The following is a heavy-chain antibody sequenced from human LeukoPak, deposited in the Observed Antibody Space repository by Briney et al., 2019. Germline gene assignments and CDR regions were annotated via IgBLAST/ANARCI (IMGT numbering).Heavy chain of an antibody. CDR1: GYNFISYA. J-gene: IGHJ4*02. D-gene: IGHD2-2*01. Sequence: ASVKVSCKASGYNFISYAMHWVRQAPGQRLEWMGWINVGNGNTKYSQKFQGRVTITRDTSTSTVYMELSSLRSEDTAVYYCARSQAGRPAAHFDYWGQGTLVTVSS. CDR2: INVGNGNT. V-gene: IGHV1-3*01. CDR3: ARSQAGRPAAHFDY.